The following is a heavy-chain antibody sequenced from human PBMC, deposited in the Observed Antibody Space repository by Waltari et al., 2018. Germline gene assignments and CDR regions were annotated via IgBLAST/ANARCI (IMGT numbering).Heavy chain of an antibody. J-gene: IGHJ4*02. CDR3: ASQIVVAPREFDY. Sequence: QLQLQESGPGLVKPSETLSLTCTVSGGSISSSSYYWGWIRQPPGKGLEWIGSIYYSGSTYYNPALKSRVTISVDTSKNQFSLKLSSVTAADTAVYYCASQIVVAPREFDYWGQGTLVTVSS. CDR1: GGSISSSSYY. D-gene: IGHD3-22*01. CDR2: IYYSGST. V-gene: IGHV4-39*01.